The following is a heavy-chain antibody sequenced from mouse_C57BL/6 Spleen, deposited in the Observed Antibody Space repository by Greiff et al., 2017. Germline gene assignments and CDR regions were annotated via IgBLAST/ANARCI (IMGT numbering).Heavy chain of an antibody. D-gene: IGHD2-4*01. CDR1: GFTFSSYA. J-gene: IGHJ3*01. V-gene: IGHV5-9-1*02. CDR3: TRAAGDYDGTAAWFAY. Sequence: DVHLVESGEGLVKPGGSLKLSCAASGFTFSSYAMSWVRQTPEKRLEWVAYISSGGDYIYYADTVKGRFTISRDNARNTLYLQMSSLKSEDTAMYYCTRAAGDYDGTAAWFAYWGQGTLVTVSA. CDR2: ISSGGDYI.